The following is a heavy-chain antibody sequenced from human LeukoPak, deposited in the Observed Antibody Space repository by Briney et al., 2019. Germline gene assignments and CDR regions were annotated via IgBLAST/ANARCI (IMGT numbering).Heavy chain of an antibody. CDR1: GYSFTSYW. Sequence: GESLKISCKGSGYSFTSYWISWVRQMPGKGLEWMGRIDPSDSYTDYSPSFQGHVTISADMSISTAYLQWSSLKASGTAMYYCARRDGSTYGFDYWGQGTLVTVSS. CDR3: ARRDGSTYGFDY. J-gene: IGHJ4*02. V-gene: IGHV5-10-1*01. CDR2: IDPSDSYT. D-gene: IGHD5-18*01.